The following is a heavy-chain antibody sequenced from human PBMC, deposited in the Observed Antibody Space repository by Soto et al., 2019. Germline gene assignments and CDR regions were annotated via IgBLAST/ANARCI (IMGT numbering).Heavy chain of an antibody. CDR2: IQSGGTT. V-gene: IGHV3-66*01. Sequence: EVQLVESGGGLVQPGGSLRLSCAASGFTVSSKYMTWVRQAPGKGLELVSLIQSGGTTYYADSVKGRFTISRDTSENTLHLQMDSLRVEDTAVYYCARDDVLCDGGRCYGIPLDVWGKATTVTVSS. CDR3: ARDDVLCDGGRCYGIPLDV. CDR1: GFTVSSKY. D-gene: IGHD2-15*01. J-gene: IGHJ6*04.